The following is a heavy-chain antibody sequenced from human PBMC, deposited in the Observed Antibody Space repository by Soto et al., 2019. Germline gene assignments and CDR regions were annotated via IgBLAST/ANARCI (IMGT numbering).Heavy chain of an antibody. Sequence: PGGSLRLSCAASGFTFSSYAMSWVRQAPGKGLEWVSAISGSGGSTYYADSVKGRVTMTRNTSISTAYMELSSLRSEDTAVYYCARASRAPVLLWFGELLPNYYYYMDVWGKGTTVTVSS. CDR3: ARASRAPVLLWFGELLPNYYYYMDV. V-gene: IGHV3-23*01. CDR2: ISGSGGST. D-gene: IGHD3-10*01. J-gene: IGHJ6*03. CDR1: GFTFSSYA.